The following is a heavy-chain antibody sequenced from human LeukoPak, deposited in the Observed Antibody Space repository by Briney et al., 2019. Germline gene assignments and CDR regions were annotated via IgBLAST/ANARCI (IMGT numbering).Heavy chain of an antibody. V-gene: IGHV3-30*18. CDR2: ISYDGSNK. CDR3: AKCSYSSSWSPLGY. D-gene: IGHD6-13*01. Sequence: GGSLRLSCAASGFTFSSYGMHWVRQAPGKGLEWVAVISYDGSNKYYADSVKGRFTISRDNSKNTLYLQMNSLRAEDTAVYYCAKCSYSSSWSPLGYWGQGTLVTVSS. J-gene: IGHJ4*02. CDR1: GFTFSSYG.